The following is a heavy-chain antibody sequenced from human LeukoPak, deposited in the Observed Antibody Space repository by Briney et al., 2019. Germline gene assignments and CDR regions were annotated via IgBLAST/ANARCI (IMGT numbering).Heavy chain of an antibody. CDR2: IYYSGST. Sequence: SETLSLTCTVSGGYIRSSSYYWGWIRQPPGKGLEWIGSIYYSGSTYYNPSLKSRVTISVDTSKNQFSLKLSSVTAADTAVYYCASEYSYGFPFDYWGQGTLVTVSS. CDR3: ASEYSYGFPFDY. J-gene: IGHJ4*02. D-gene: IGHD5-18*01. CDR1: GGYIRSSSYY. V-gene: IGHV4-39*01.